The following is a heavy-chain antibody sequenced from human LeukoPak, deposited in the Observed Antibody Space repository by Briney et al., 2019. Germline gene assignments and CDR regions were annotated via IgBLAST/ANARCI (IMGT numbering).Heavy chain of an antibody. J-gene: IGHJ5*02. CDR3: ARGGGSSSGLVSWFDP. CDR1: GGSFSGYY. CDR2: INHSGST. D-gene: IGHD6-13*01. V-gene: IGHV4-34*01. Sequence: PSETLSLTCAVYGGSFSGYYWSWIRQPPGKGLEWIGEINHSGSTNYNPSLKSRVTISVDTSKNQFSLKLSSVTAADTAVYYCARGGGSSSGLVSWFDPWGQGTLVTVSS.